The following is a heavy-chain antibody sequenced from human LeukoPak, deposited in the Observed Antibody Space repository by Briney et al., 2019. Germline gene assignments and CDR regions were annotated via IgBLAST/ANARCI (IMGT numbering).Heavy chain of an antibody. Sequence: PGASVKVSCKASGYTFTGYHIHWVRQAPGQGLEWMGRIKPYSGDTNFAQKFQGRVTMTRDTSITTAYMDLSSLTPEDAAVYFCAKDQGSLTRSWSTGYWGQGTQVTVSS. V-gene: IGHV1-2*06. J-gene: IGHJ4*02. CDR2: IKPYSGDT. D-gene: IGHD6-13*01. CDR1: GYTFTGYH. CDR3: AKDQGSLTRSWSTGY.